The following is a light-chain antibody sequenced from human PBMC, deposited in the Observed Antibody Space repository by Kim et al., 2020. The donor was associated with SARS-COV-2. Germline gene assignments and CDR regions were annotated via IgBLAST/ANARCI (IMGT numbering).Light chain of an antibody. Sequence: ASVKLTGTLSSRHSNYAIAWHQQQPEKGPRYLMKLNSDGSHSKGDGIPDRFSGSSSGAERYLTISSLQSEDEADYYCQTWGTGILVFGGGTQLTVL. J-gene: IGLJ3*02. CDR3: QTWGTGILV. CDR2: LNSDGSH. CDR1: SRHSNYA. V-gene: IGLV4-69*01.